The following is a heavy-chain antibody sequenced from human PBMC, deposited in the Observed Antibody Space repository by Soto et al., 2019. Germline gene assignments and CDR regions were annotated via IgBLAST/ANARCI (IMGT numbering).Heavy chain of an antibody. D-gene: IGHD3-3*01. Sequence: ASVKVSCKASGYTFTSYGISWVRQAPGQGLEWMGWISAYNGNTNYAQKLQGRVTMTTDTSTSTAYMELRSLRSDDTAVYYCARDHLPGRILIFGVLDDAFDIWGQGTMVTVSS. J-gene: IGHJ3*02. V-gene: IGHV1-18*01. CDR3: ARDHLPGRILIFGVLDDAFDI. CDR2: ISAYNGNT. CDR1: GYTFTSYG.